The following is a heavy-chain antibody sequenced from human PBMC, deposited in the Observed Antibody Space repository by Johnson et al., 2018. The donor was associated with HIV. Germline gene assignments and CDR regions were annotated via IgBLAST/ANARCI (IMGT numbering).Heavy chain of an antibody. J-gene: IGHJ3*02. CDR3: ARVAPAHDAFDM. Sequence: QVQLVESGGVVVQPGGSLRLSCAASGFTFSSYGMHWVRQAPGKGLAWVAVISYDGSNNYSAASVKGRFTISSDNSKNTLYLQMNSLRVEDTAVYYCARVAPAHDAFDMWGQETMVTVSS. CDR1: GFTFSSYG. V-gene: IGHV3-30*03. CDR2: ISYDGSNN. D-gene: IGHD2-2*01.